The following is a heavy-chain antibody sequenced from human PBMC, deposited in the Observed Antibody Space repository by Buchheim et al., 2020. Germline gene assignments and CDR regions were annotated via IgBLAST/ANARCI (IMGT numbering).Heavy chain of an antibody. CDR2: IYHSGST. Sequence: QVQLQESGPGLVKPSGTLSLTCAVSGGSISSSNWWSWVRQPPGKGLEWIGEIYHSGSTNYNPSLKSRVTISVDKSKNQFSLKLGSVTAADTAVYYCARGGSGFGVVISPRHYYYGMDVWGQGTT. V-gene: IGHV4-4*02. CDR1: GGSISSSNW. J-gene: IGHJ6*02. D-gene: IGHD3-3*01. CDR3: ARGGSGFGVVISPRHYYYGMDV.